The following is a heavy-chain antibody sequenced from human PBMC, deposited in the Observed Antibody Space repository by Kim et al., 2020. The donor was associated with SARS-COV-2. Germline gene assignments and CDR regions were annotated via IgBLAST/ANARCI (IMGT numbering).Heavy chain of an antibody. CDR3: ARARGNGGIPDYFDY. Sequence: QGFTGRFVFSLDTSVSTAYLQISSLKAEDTAVYYCARARGNGGIPDYFDYWGQGTLVTVSS. V-gene: IGHV7-4-1*02. J-gene: IGHJ4*02. D-gene: IGHD6-13*01.